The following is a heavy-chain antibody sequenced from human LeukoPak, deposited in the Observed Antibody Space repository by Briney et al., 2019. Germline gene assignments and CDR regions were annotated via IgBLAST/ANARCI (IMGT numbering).Heavy chain of an antibody. D-gene: IGHD1-26*01. Sequence: ASVKDSCKASGYTFTVYYIHWVRQAPGQGLEWMGWINPNSGGTNYAQKLQGRVTMTTDTSTSTAYMELRSLRSDDTAVYYCARALPKIVGANRSRVAFDIWARETMVSVPS. V-gene: IGHV1-2*02. CDR1: GYTFTVYY. J-gene: IGHJ3*02. CDR2: INPNSGGT. CDR3: ARALPKIVGANRSRVAFDI.